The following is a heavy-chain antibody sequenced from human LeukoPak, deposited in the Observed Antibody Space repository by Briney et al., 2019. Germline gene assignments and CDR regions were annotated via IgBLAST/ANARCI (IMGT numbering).Heavy chain of an antibody. J-gene: IGHJ6*02. V-gene: IGHV4-59*08. CDR3: AGNTYYYGSEVKTYYYYGMDV. Sequence: SETLSLTCTVSGGSISSYYWSWIRQPPGKGLEWIGYIYYSGSTNYNPSLKSRVTISVDTSKNQFSLKLSSVTAADTAVYYCAGNTYYYGSEVKTYYYYGMDVWGQGTTVTVSS. CDR2: IYYSGST. CDR1: GGSISSYY. D-gene: IGHD3-10*01.